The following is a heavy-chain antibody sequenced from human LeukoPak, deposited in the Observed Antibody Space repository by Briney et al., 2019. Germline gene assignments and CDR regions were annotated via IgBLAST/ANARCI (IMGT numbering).Heavy chain of an antibody. V-gene: IGHV4-34*01. Sequence: SETLSLTCAVYGGSFSGYYWSWIRHPPGRGLEWIAEIDHSGSTHYNPSLKSRVIISVDMSQHQVSLRLNSLTAAHTAEYYCARGYTYYGSGSPPGDVWGNGTSVIVSS. CDR3: ARGYTYYGSGSPPGDV. CDR1: GGSFSGYY. J-gene: IGHJ6*04. CDR2: IDHSGST. D-gene: IGHD3-10*01.